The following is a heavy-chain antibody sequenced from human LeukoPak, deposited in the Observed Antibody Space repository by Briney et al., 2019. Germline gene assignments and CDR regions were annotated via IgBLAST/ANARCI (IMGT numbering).Heavy chain of an antibody. Sequence: GASVKVSCKASGYTFTDYYIHWGRQAPGQGLEWVGCINPKYGDTNYAQNFQGRVTMTRDTSISTAYMELSRLTSDDTALYSFAREYAPFTVVRKPFDYWGQGTLVTVSS. J-gene: IGHJ4*02. CDR2: INPKYGDT. CDR1: GYTFTDYY. V-gene: IGHV1-2*02. CDR3: AREYAPFTVVRKPFDY. D-gene: IGHD3-10*01.